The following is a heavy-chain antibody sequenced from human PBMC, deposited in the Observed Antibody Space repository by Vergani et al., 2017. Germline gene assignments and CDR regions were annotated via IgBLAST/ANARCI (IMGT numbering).Heavy chain of an antibody. D-gene: IGHD3-10*01. V-gene: IGHV2-26*01. Sequence: QVTLKESGPVLVKPTETLTLTCTVSGFSLSNARMGVSWIRQPPGKALEVLAHIFSNDEKSYSTSLKSRLTISKDTSKSQVVLTMTNMDPVDTATYYCVFYYYGSGSYYGDYWGQGTLVTVSS. J-gene: IGHJ4*02. CDR1: GFSLSNARMG. CDR2: IFSNDEK. CDR3: VFYYYGSGSYYGDY.